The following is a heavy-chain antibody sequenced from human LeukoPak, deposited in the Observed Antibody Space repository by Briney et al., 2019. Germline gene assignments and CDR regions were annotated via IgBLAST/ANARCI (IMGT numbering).Heavy chain of an antibody. CDR1: GFTFSSYA. CDR2: IGGSGTST. Sequence: PGASLRLSCAASGFTFSSYAMIWVRQALGKGLEWVSAIGGSGTSTFCADSVKGRFTISRDNSKNTLYLRMNSLRAEDTAVYYCAKTSQGHPPYYCSMDVWGQGTTVTVSS. V-gene: IGHV3-23*01. CDR3: AKTSQGHPPYYCSMDV. J-gene: IGHJ6*02.